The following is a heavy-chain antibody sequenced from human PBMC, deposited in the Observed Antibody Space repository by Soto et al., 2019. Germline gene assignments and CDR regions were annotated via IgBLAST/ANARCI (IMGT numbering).Heavy chain of an antibody. Sequence: PSETLSLTGTVSGGSLTSSGYYWCWIRQPPGKGLEVIGSMYYSGSTYYKQPLKSRVTISVDTSKTQLSLKLSSVTAAHTAVYNCARLQFTAWFDPWGQGTLVTVSS. CDR1: GGSLTSSGYY. J-gene: IGHJ5*02. V-gene: IGHV4-39*01. CDR2: MYYSGST. CDR3: ARLQFTAWFDP. D-gene: IGHD1-1*01.